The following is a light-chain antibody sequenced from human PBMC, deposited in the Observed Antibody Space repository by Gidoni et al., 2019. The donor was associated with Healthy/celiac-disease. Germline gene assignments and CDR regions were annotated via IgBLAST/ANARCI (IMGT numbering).Light chain of an antibody. J-gene: IGKJ1*01. CDR1: QSISSW. V-gene: IGKV1-5*03. CDR3: QQYNSYSRT. CDR2: KAS. Sequence: DIQMTQSPSTLSASVGDRVTITCPASQSISSWLAWYQQKPGKAPKLLIYKASSLASGVPSRFSGSGSGTEFTLTISSLQPDDFATYYCQQYNSYSRTFGQGTKVEIK.